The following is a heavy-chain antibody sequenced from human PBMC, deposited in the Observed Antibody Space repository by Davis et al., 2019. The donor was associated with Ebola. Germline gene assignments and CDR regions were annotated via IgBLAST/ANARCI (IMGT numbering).Heavy chain of an antibody. Sequence: GESLKISCAASGFTFSTYVMTWVRQAPGKGLEWVSGIGGGGGSTYYADSVKGRFTISRDNSKNTLYLQMNSLRAEDTAVFYCARRATVKVAGANYYNAMDVWGKGTTVTVSS. CDR2: IGGGGGST. CDR1: GFTFSTYV. J-gene: IGHJ6*04. CDR3: ARRATVKVAGANYYNAMDV. D-gene: IGHD6-19*01. V-gene: IGHV3-23*01.